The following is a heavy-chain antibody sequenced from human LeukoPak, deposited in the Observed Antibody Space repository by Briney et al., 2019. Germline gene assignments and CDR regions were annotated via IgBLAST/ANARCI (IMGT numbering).Heavy chain of an antibody. D-gene: IGHD3-10*01. CDR3: ARDLISGNYYYGMDV. J-gene: IGHJ6*02. V-gene: IGHV4-34*01. CDR1: GGSFSGYY. Sequence: SETLSLTCAVYGGSFSGYYWSWIRQPPGKGLEWIGEINHSGSTNYNPSLKSRVTISVDTSKNQFSLKLSSVTAADTAVYYCARDLISGNYYYGMDVWGQGTTVTVSS. CDR2: INHSGST.